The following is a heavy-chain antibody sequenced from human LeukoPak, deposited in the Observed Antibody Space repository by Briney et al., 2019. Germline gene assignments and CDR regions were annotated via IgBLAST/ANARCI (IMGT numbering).Heavy chain of an antibody. J-gene: IGHJ4*02. CDR1: GFTFGDSA. Sequence: GGSLRLSCTTSGFTFGDSAMTWVRQAPGKGLEWVGFIRSKAYGGTAKYAASVKSRFTISRDDSKSIAYLQMNSLKTEDTAVYYCTRDLGNVVITYFGYWGQGTLVTVSS. CDR2: IRSKAYGGTA. D-gene: IGHD3-22*01. CDR3: TRDLGNVVITYFGY. V-gene: IGHV3-49*04.